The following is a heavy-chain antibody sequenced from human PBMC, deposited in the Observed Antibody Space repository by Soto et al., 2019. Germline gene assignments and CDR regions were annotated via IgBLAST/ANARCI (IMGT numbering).Heavy chain of an antibody. CDR3: TRETVAGITGLDY. CDR2: ISVCEAFI. CDR1: GFNVGAFA. J-gene: IGHJ4*02. Sequence: VGSLRLSCAASGFNVGAFAVNCVRPAPGKGLEGVSGISVCEAFIFYADSVRGRFSISRDASENILYLQMNSLRVDDTALYYCTRETVAGITGLDYWGPGTLVTVSS. D-gene: IGHD1-20*01. V-gene: IGHV3-23*01.